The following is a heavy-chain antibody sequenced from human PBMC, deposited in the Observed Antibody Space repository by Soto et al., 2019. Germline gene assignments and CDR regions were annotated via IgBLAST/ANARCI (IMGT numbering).Heavy chain of an antibody. CDR1: RDSVSSNGTA. Sequence: SQSLSVTCAISRDSVSSNGTASNWIRQSPSRDLEWLRRTYYRSRWSSDDARSARSRTTVNAATSQTKFSLQLDSVSPEDTAIYYCARDPPGFHRAFVFWGQGTLVSVSS. J-gene: IGHJ4*02. CDR2: TYYRSRWSS. V-gene: IGHV6-1*01. CDR3: ARDPPGFHRAFVF.